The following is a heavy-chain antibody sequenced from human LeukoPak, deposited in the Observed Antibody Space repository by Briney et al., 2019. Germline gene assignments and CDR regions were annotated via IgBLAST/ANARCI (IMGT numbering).Heavy chain of an antibody. D-gene: IGHD3-22*01. Sequence: SETLSLTCTVSGGSISSGDYYWSWIRQPPGKGLEWIGYIYYSGSTYYNPSLRSRVTISLDTSKNQFSLKLSSVTAADTAVYYCARRAIVATWDYWGQGTLVTISS. J-gene: IGHJ4*02. CDR1: GGSISSGDYY. CDR3: ARRAIVATWDY. V-gene: IGHV4-30-4*08. CDR2: IYYSGST.